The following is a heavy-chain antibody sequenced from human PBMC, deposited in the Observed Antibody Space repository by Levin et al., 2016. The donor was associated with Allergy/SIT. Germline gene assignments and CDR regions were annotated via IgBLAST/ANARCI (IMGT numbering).Heavy chain of an antibody. Sequence: ASVKVSCKASGYTFTSYYMHWVRQAPGQGLEWMGIINPSGGSTSYAQKFQGRVTMTRDTSTSTAYMELRSLRSDDTAVYYCARDLRGYSYLTGYYFDYWGQGTLVTVSS. D-gene: IGHD5-18*01. J-gene: IGHJ4*02. CDR2: INPSGGST. CDR1: GYTFTSYY. V-gene: IGHV1-46*01. CDR3: ARDLRGYSYLTGYYFDY.